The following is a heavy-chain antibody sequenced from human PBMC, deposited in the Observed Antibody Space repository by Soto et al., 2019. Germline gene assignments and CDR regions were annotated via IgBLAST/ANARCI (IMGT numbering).Heavy chain of an antibody. Sequence: EVQLVESGGGLVKRGGSLRLSCAASGFTFSSYDMNWVRQAPGKGLEWVSSITGSGNYIYYPDLVKGRFTTSKDNAKNSLSLLMNSRRDEETAVYYCARDYSAQYYYCYDMDVWGQGTTVTVSS. CDR2: ITGSGNYI. D-gene: IGHD2-21*01. CDR1: GFTFSSYD. CDR3: ARDYSAQYYYCYDMDV. V-gene: IGHV3-21*02. J-gene: IGHJ6*02.